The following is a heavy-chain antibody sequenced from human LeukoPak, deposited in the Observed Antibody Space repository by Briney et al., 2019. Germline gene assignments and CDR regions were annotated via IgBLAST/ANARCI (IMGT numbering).Heavy chain of an antibody. CDR3: ARAKNTGYINWFDP. CDR2: INHSGST. V-gene: IGHV4-34*01. D-gene: IGHD6-13*01. CDR1: GGSFSGYY. Sequence: SETLSLTCAVYGGSFSGYYWSWIRQPPGKGLEWIGEINHSGSTNYNPSLKSRVTISVDTSKNQFSLKLSSVTAADTAVYYCARAKNTGYINWFDPWGQGTLVTVSS. J-gene: IGHJ5*02.